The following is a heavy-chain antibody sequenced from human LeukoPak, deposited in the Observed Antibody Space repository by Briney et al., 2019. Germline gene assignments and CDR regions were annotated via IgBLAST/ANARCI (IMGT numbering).Heavy chain of an antibody. Sequence: SETLSLTCTVSGGSISSYYWSWIRQPPGKGLEWIGYIYYSGSTNYNPSLKSRVTISVDTSKNQFSLKLSSVTAADTAVYYCAREWGHGGSTFAIYHWGQGTLVTVSS. J-gene: IGHJ4*02. CDR1: GGSISSYY. V-gene: IGHV4-59*12. CDR3: AREWGHGGSTFAIYH. D-gene: IGHD2/OR15-2a*01. CDR2: IYYSGST.